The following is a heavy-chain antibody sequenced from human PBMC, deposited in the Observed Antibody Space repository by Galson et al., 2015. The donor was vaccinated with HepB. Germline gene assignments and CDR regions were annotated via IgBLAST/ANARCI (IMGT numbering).Heavy chain of an antibody. V-gene: IGHV1-69*02. CDR1: GGTFSSYS. J-gene: IGHJ4*02. CDR2: IIPILGIA. Sequence: SVKVSCKALGGTFSSYSISWVRQAPGQGLEWMGRIIPILGIANYAQNFQGRVTITADKSTSTAYMELSSLRSEDTAVYYCARPTDYGSNSFDYWGRGTLVGVSS. CDR3: ARPTDYGSNSFDY. D-gene: IGHD4-23*01.